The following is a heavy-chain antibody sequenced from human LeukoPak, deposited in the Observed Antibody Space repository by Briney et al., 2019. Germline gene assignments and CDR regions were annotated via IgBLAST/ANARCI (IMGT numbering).Heavy chain of an antibody. D-gene: IGHD3-9*01. Sequence: PGGSLRLSCAASGFTLSSYGMNWVRQAPGKGLGWVSYISDSSSTIYYADSVKGRLTISRDNAKNSLYLQMNSLRAEDTAVYYCARWGATGYGDYWGQGTLVTVSS. CDR3: ARWGATGYGDY. CDR1: GFTLSSYG. V-gene: IGHV3-48*03. J-gene: IGHJ4*02. CDR2: ISDSSSTI.